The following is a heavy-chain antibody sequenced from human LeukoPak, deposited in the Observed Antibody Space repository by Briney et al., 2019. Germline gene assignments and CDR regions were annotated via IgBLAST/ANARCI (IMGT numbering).Heavy chain of an antibody. V-gene: IGHV3-30*18. CDR1: GFSFAGYG. J-gene: IGHJ4*02. CDR3: ANNRASLDY. CDR2: ITYDGRNK. Sequence: GGSLRLSCAASGFSFAGYGMHWVRQAPGRGLEWVAVITYDGRNKYYADSVKGRFTISRDNSKNTQYLQMNSLRAEDTAVYYCANNRASLDYWGQGTLVTVSS. D-gene: IGHD2/OR15-2a*01.